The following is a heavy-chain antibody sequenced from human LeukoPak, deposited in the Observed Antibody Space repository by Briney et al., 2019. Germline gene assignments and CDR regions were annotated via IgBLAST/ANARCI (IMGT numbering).Heavy chain of an antibody. CDR3: VKPRDGYKSLFDY. V-gene: IGHV3-64D*09. CDR2: ISSNGGST. CDR1: GFTFSSYA. J-gene: IGHJ4*02. Sequence: GGSLRLSCSASGFTFSSYAMHWVRQAPGKGLEYVSAISSNGGSTYYADSVKGRFTISRDNSTNTLYLQMSSLRAEDTAVYYYVKPRDGYKSLFDYWGQGTLVTVSS. D-gene: IGHD5-24*01.